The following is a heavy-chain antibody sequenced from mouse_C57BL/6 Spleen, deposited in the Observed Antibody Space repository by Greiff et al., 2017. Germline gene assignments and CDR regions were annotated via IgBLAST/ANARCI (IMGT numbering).Heavy chain of an antibody. CDR3: ARHYYGSSFAMDY. D-gene: IGHD1-1*01. CDR1: GYSFPDYN. CDR2: INPNYGTT. V-gene: IGHV1-39*01. J-gene: IGHJ4*01. Sequence: EVQLHQSGPELVKPGASVKISCKASGYSFPDYNMNWVKQSNGKSLEWIGVINPNYGTTSYNQKFKGKATLTVDQSSSTAYMQLNSLTSEDSAFYYCARHYYGSSFAMDYWGQGTSVTVSS.